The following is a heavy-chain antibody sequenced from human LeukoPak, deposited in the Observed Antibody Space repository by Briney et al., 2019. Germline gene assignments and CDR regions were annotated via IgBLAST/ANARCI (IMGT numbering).Heavy chain of an antibody. V-gene: IGHV3-7*01. CDR1: GFTFTTNW. Sequence: PGGSLRLSCAASGFTFTTNWMTWVRQAPGKGLEWVATINQDGSEKYYVDSVKGRFTISRDNAKNSLFLQMNSLRAEDTGLYYCTRDQPSVGWGFDSWGRGTLVLVSS. CDR2: INQDGSEK. J-gene: IGHJ4*02. D-gene: IGHD3-10*01. CDR3: TRDQPSVGWGFDS.